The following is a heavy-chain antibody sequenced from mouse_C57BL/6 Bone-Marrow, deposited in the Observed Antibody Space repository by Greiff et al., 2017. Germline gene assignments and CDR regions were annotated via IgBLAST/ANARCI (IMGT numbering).Heavy chain of an antibody. J-gene: IGHJ3*01. Sequence: EVRPVESGGDLVKPGGALELSCAASGFTFSSFGMSWVRLTPDKRLEWVATISSGGSYTYYPDRVKGRFTISRDNAKKPLYLQMSSLKSEDTAMYYCARQIYYVYDGGFAYWGQGTLVTVSA. CDR3: ARQIYYVYDGGFAY. CDR2: ISSGGSYT. CDR1: GFTFSSFG. D-gene: IGHD2-2*01. V-gene: IGHV5-6*01.